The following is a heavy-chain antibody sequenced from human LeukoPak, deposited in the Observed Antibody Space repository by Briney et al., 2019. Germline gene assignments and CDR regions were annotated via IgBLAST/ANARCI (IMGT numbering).Heavy chain of an antibody. J-gene: IGHJ4*02. CDR2: ISSSSSYI. V-gene: IGHV3-21*01. Sequence: PGGSLRLSCAASGFTFDDYGMSWVRQAPGKGLEWVSSISSSSSYIYYADSVKGRFTISRDNAKNSLYLQMNSLRAEDTAVYYCARLAHCSGGSCYAEPLYNDYWGQGTLVTVSS. CDR1: GFTFDDYG. D-gene: IGHD2-15*01. CDR3: ARLAHCSGGSCYAEPLYNDY.